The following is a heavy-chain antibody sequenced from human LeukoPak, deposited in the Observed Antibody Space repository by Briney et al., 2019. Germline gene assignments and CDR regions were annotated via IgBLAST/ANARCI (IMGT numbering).Heavy chain of an antibody. CDR1: GGSFSGYY. V-gene: IGHV4-34*01. CDR3: ARVSAWLLWSIDY. CDR2: INHSGST. J-gene: IGHJ4*02. Sequence: SETLSLTCAVYGGSFSGYYWSWIRQPPGKGLEWIGEINHSGSTNYNPTHKSRVTISVDASKNQFSLKLSSVTAADTAVYYCARVSAWLLWSIDYWGQGTLVTVSS. D-gene: IGHD3-10*01.